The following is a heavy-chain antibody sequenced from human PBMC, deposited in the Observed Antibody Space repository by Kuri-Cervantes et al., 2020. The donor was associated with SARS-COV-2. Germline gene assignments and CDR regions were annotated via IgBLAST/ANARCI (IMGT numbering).Heavy chain of an antibody. CDR1: GGSISSSSYY. Sequence: GSLRLSCTVSGGSISSSSYYWGWIRQPPGKGLEWIGSIYYSGSTYYNPSLKSRVTISVDTSKNQFSLKLSSVTAADTAVYYCARHNSRRWLQLGLFGTFAAFGIWGQGTMVTVSS. V-gene: IGHV4-39*01. CDR2: IYYSGST. CDR3: ARHNSRRWLQLGLFGTFAAFGI. D-gene: IGHD5-24*01. J-gene: IGHJ3*02.